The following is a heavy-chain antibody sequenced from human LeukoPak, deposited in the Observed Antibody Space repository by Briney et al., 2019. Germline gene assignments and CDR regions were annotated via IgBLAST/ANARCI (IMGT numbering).Heavy chain of an antibody. CDR2: IYTSGST. CDR1: GGSISSYY. V-gene: IGHV4-4*07. Sequence: SETLCLTCTVSGGSISSYYWSWIRQPAGKGLEWIGRIYTSGSTNYNPSLKSRVTMSVDTSKNQFSLKLSSVTAADTAVYYCARGDFYGSGSYSLFDPWGQGTLVTVSS. D-gene: IGHD3-10*01. CDR3: ARGDFYGSGSYSLFDP. J-gene: IGHJ5*02.